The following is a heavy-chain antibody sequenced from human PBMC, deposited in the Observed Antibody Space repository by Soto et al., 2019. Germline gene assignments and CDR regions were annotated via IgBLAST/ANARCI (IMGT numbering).Heavy chain of an antibody. V-gene: IGHV2-5*02. Sequence: QITLKESGPTLVKPTQTLTLTCTFSGFSLSTSGVGVAWIRQPPGKALEWLGIIYWDDDKRYRPSLKSRLIITKGTSKNQVVLTMTNMDPVDTAPYYCAHRRSSSLTHDYWGQGTLVTVSS. CDR2: IYWDDDK. D-gene: IGHD3-9*01. CDR1: GFSLSTSGVG. CDR3: AHRRSSSLTHDY. J-gene: IGHJ4*02.